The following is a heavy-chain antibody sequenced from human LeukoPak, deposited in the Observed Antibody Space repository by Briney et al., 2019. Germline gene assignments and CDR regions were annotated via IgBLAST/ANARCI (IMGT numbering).Heavy chain of an antibody. CDR1: GASISSFY. V-gene: IGHV4-59*08. D-gene: IGHD2-2*01. J-gene: IGHJ3*02. CDR3: ARLGSTFDI. CDR2: FLYTGST. Sequence: PSETLSLTCTVSGASISSFYWSWIRQPPGKALECIGYFLYTGSTNYNPSLKSRVTISVDTSKNHFSLKLSSVTAADTAVYYCARLGSTFDIWGQGTMVTVSS.